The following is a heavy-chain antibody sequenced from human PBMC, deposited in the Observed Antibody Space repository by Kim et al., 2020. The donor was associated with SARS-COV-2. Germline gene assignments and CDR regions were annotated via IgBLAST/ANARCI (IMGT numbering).Heavy chain of an antibody. CDR2: ISYDGSNK. J-gene: IGHJ4*02. V-gene: IGHV3-30*18. CDR1: GFTFSSYG. D-gene: IGHD3-22*01. Sequence: GGSLRLSCAASGFTFSSYGMHWVRQAPGKGLEWVAVISYDGSNKYYADSVKGRFTISRDNSKNTLYLQMNSLSAEDTAVYYCAKDASTYYYDSSGFDYWGQGTRVTVST. CDR3: AKDASTYYYDSSGFDY.